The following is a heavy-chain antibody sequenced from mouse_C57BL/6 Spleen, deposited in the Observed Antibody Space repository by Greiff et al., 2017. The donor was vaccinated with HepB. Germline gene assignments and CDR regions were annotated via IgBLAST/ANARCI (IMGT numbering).Heavy chain of an antibody. V-gene: IGHV1-15*01. D-gene: IGHD1-1*01. CDR2: IDPETGGT. Sequence: QVQLQQSGAELVRPGASVTLSCKASGYTFTDYEMHWVKQTPVHGLEWIGAIDPETGGTAYNQKFKGKAILTADKSSSTAYMELRSLTSEDSAVYYCTNYYGSSSFAWFAYWGQGTLVTVSA. J-gene: IGHJ3*01. CDR3: TNYYGSSSFAWFAY. CDR1: GYTFTDYE.